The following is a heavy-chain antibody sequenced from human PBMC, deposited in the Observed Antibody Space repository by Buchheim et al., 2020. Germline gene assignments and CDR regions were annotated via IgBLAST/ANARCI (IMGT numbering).Heavy chain of an antibody. D-gene: IGHD1-26*01. V-gene: IGHV3-48*01. CDR1: GFTFSSYS. CDR2: ISSSSSTI. J-gene: IGHJ3*02. Sequence: EVQLVESGGGLVQPGGSLRLSCAASGFTFSSYSMNWVRQAPGKGLEWVSYISSSSSTIYYADSVNGRFTTPRDNAKKSLYLQMNSLRAEDTAVYYCARDTAWELLPDAFDIWGQGT. CDR3: ARDTAWELLPDAFDI.